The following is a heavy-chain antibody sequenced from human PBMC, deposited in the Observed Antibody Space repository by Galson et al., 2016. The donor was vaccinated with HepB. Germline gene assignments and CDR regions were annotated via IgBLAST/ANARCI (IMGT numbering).Heavy chain of an antibody. Sequence: SETLSLTCAVSGGSISSYNWWSWVRQPPGKGLEWIGEIYPSGSTNYSPSLKSRVTISLDKSKNQFSLKFSSVTAADTAVYYCARVGGYCTTTSCLGHYYYAMDVWGQGTTVAVSS. D-gene: IGHD2-2*01. J-gene: IGHJ6*02. V-gene: IGHV4-4*02. CDR3: ARVGGYCTTTSCLGHYYYAMDV. CDR1: GGSISSYNW. CDR2: IYPSGST.